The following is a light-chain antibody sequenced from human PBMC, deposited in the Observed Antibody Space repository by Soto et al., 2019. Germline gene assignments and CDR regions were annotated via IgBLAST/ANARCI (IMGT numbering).Light chain of an antibody. CDR1: SSNIGKNY. V-gene: IGLV1-51*01. Sequence: QSVLTQPPSVSAAPGQKVTISCSGSSSNIGKNYVSWYQQLPGTAPKLLIYDNNQRPSGIPDRFSVSKSGTSATLGITGLQTGDEADYYCGTWDTSLSVVVFGGGTKVTVL. CDR2: DNN. CDR3: GTWDTSLSVVV. J-gene: IGLJ2*01.